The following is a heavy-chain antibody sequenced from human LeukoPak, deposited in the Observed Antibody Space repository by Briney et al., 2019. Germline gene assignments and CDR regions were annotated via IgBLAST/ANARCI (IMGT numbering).Heavy chain of an antibody. V-gene: IGHV3-74*01. CDR1: GFIFRNYW. CDR2: INPNGITT. J-gene: IGHJ4*02. CDR3: VRSSGFPGY. D-gene: IGHD3-22*01. Sequence: GGSLRLSCAASGFIFRNYWMHWVRQAPGKGLVWVARINPNGITTTYTDSVKGRFTISRDNAKNTLYLQMNSLRAEDTAVYYCVRSSGFPGYWGQGTLVTVSS.